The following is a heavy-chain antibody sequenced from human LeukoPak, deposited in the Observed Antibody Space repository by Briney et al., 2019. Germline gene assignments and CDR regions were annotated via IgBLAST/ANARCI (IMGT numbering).Heavy chain of an antibody. CDR2: INPSGGST. V-gene: IGHV1-46*01. CDR3: ARDGKYSSGWITAFDI. Sequence: EASVKVSCKASGYTFTSYYMHWVRQAPGQGLEWMRIINPSGGSTSYAQKFQGRVTMTRDTSTSTVYMELSSLRSEDTAVYYCARDGKYSSGWITAFDIWGQGTMVTVSS. D-gene: IGHD6-19*01. J-gene: IGHJ3*02. CDR1: GYTFTSYY.